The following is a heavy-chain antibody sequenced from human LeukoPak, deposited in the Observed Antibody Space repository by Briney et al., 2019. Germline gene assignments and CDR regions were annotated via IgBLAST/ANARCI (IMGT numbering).Heavy chain of an antibody. J-gene: IGHJ4*02. V-gene: IGHV3-30-3*01. CDR1: GFTFSSYA. Sequence: GRSLRLSCAASGFTFSSYAMHWVRQAPGKGLEWVAVISYDGSNKYYADSVKGRFTISSDNSKNTLYLQMNSLRAEDTAVYYCARDFAGAAAGFKHLDYWGQGTLVTVSS. D-gene: IGHD6-13*01. CDR3: ARDFAGAAAGFKHLDY. CDR2: ISYDGSNK.